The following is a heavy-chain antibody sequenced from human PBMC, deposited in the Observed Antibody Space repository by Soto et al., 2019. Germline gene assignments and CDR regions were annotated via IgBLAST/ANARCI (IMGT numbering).Heavy chain of an antibody. D-gene: IGHD3-16*01. CDR1: GFTFTSHV. J-gene: IGHJ4*02. V-gene: IGHV3-23*01. CDR3: AKGWGDG. Sequence: EVQVLESGGGLVQPGGYRRLSCAASGFTFTSHVMSWVRQAPGKGLEWVSSIGGSGGSTYYADSVKGRFTVSRDNSKSTQYLQMNSLRVEDTAVYYCAKGWGDGWGQGTLVTVSS. CDR2: IGGSGGST.